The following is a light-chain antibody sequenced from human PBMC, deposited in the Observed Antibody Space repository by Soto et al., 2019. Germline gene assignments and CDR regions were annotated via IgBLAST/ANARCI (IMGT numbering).Light chain of an antibody. CDR1: QSVSSN. J-gene: IGKJ4*01. V-gene: IGKV3-15*01. CDR2: GAS. Sequence: EILLTQSPGTLSLSPGEGATLSCRASQSVSSNLAWYQQKPGQAPRLLIYGASTRATGIPARFSGSGSGTEFTLTISSLQSEDFAVYYCQQYNNWPLTFGGGTKVDIK. CDR3: QQYNNWPLT.